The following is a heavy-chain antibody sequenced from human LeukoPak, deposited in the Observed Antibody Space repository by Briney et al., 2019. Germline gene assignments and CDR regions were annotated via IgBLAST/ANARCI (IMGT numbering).Heavy chain of an antibody. CDR2: ISYDGSNK. J-gene: IGHJ5*02. CDR3: ARDGARIYYGSGSSLNWFDP. CDR1: GFTFSSYA. D-gene: IGHD3-10*01. Sequence: PGGSLRLSCAASGFTFSSYAMHWVRQAPGKGLEWVAVISYDGSNKYYADSVKGRYTISRDNSKNTLYLQMNSLRAEDTAVYYCARDGARIYYGSGSSLNWFDPWGQGTLVTVSS. V-gene: IGHV3-30*01.